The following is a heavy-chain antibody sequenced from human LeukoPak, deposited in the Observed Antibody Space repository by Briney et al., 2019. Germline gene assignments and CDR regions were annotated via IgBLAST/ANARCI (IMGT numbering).Heavy chain of an antibody. Sequence: SETLSLTCTVSGYSISSGYHWGWIRQPPGKGLEWIVIVYHSGSTYYNPSLKSRVTISVDTSKNQFSLNLRSVTAADTAVYYCARVVQSSDSSGFYLPEYFQHWGQGTLVTVSS. CDR3: ARVVQSSDSSGFYLPEYFQH. CDR1: GYSISSGYH. CDR2: VYHSGST. D-gene: IGHD3-22*01. J-gene: IGHJ1*01. V-gene: IGHV4-38-2*02.